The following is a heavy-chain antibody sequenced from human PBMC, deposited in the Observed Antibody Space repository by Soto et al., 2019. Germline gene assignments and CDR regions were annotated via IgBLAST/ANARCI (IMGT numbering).Heavy chain of an antibody. J-gene: IGHJ4*02. CDR3: ARDGHYDSSGHDYFFDT. Sequence: PGGSLRLSCAVSGFTFSSYGLHLVRQSPGEGLEWVTFISSDGSNKYYIDSVKGRFTISRDNSKNTLYLQMNSLRVEETAVYYCARDGHYDSSGHDYFFDTWGQGTLVTVSS. CDR2: ISSDGSNK. D-gene: IGHD3-22*01. CDR1: GFTFSSYG. V-gene: IGHV3-30*03.